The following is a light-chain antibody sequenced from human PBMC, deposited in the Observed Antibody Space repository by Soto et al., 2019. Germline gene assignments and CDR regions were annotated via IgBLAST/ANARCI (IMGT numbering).Light chain of an antibody. CDR3: SSYTSSSRYV. CDR2: DVS. J-gene: IGLJ1*01. V-gene: IGLV2-14*01. Sequence: QSALTQPASVSGSPGQSITISCTGTSSDVGGYNYVSWKQQHPGKAPKLMIYDVSNRPSGVSNRFSGSKSGNTASLAISWLQAEDEADYYCSSYTSSSRYVFGTGTKVTVL. CDR1: SSDVGGYNY.